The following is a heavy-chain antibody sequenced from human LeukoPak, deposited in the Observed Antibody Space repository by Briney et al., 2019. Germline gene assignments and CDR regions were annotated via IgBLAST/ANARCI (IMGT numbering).Heavy chain of an antibody. CDR2: IYYSGST. Sequence: PSETLSLTCAVYGGSFSGYYWSWIRQPPGKGLEWIGYIYYSGSTNYNPSLKSRVTISVDTSKNQFSLKLSSVTAADTAVYYCARHDGSSWYGGGWFDPWGQGTLVTVSS. D-gene: IGHD6-13*01. V-gene: IGHV4-59*08. CDR3: ARHDGSSWYGGGWFDP. CDR1: GGSFSGYY. J-gene: IGHJ5*02.